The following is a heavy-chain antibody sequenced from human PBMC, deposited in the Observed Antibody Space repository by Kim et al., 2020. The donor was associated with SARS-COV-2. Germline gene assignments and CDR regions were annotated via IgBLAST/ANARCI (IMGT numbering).Heavy chain of an antibody. CDR3: AGVPVAGTRGYFDT. CDR2: IIPIFGTA. V-gene: IGHV1-69*13. J-gene: IGHJ4*02. CDR1: GGTFSDYA. D-gene: IGHD6-19*01. Sequence: SVKVSCKASGGTFSDYAINWVRQAPGQGPEWMGGIIPIFGTANYAQKFQGRVTIAADESTGTAYMELSDLRSEDTAEYFCAGVPVAGTRGYFDTWGQGTLITVSS.